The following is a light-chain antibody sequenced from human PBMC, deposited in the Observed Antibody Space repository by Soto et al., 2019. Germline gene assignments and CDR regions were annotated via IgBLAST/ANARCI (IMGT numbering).Light chain of an antibody. CDR3: QQRSNWPPTWT. J-gene: IGKJ1*01. Sequence: EIVLTQSPPTLSLSPGERATLSCRASQSVSTYLAWYQQKPGQAPRLLIYDASTRATGMPARFSGSGSGTDFTLTISSLEPEDFAVYYCQQRSNWPPTWTFGQGTKVEIK. CDR1: QSVSTY. V-gene: IGKV3-11*01. CDR2: DAS.